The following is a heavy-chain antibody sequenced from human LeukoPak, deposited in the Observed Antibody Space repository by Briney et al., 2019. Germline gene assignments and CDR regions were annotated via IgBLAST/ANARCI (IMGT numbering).Heavy chain of an antibody. J-gene: IGHJ4*02. Sequence: PGGSLRLSCAASGFTVSSNYMSWVRQAPGKGLEWVSGISWNSGSIGYADSVKGRFTISRDNAKNSLYLQMNSLRAEDTALYYCAKAQALAIAVAGTGTDYWGQGTLVTVSS. V-gene: IGHV3-9*01. CDR2: ISWNSGSI. CDR1: GFTVSSNY. CDR3: AKAQALAIAVAGTGTDY. D-gene: IGHD6-19*01.